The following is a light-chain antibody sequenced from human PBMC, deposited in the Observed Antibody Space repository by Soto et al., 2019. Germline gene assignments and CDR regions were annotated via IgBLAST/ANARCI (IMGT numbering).Light chain of an antibody. Sequence: QSVLTQPASVSGSPGQSITISCTGTSSDVAFYNHVSWYQQHPGKAPKLLIYEVNNRPSGVSHRFSGSKSGNTASLTISGLQAEDEAAYYCSSFASTHPYVFGTGTKVAVL. CDR1: SSDVAFYNH. CDR3: SSFASTHPYV. J-gene: IGLJ1*01. V-gene: IGLV2-14*01. CDR2: EVN.